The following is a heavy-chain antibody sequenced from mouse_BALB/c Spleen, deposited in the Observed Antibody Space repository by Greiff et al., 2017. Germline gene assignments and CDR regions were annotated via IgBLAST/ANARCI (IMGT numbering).Heavy chain of an antibody. CDR1: GYTFTSYY. D-gene: IGHD1-2*01. Sequence: QVQLQQSGAELVKPGASVKLSCKASGYTFTSYYMYWVKQRPGQGLEWIGEINPSNGGTNFNEKFKSKATLTVDKSSSTAYMQLSSLTSEDSAVYYCTRWGTGIHYYGYKMDYWGQGTSVTVSS. V-gene: IGHV1S81*02. CDR3: TRWGTGIHYYGYKMDY. CDR2: INPSNGGT. J-gene: IGHJ4*01.